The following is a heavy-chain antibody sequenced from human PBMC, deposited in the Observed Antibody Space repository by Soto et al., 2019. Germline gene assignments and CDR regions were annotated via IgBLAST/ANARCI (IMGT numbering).Heavy chain of an antibody. V-gene: IGHV3-23*01. CDR2: IRVSDGSE. J-gene: IGHJ6*02. Sequence: PGGSLRLSCAASGFTFTNYAMSWVRQAPGKGLEWVSTIRVSDGSEKYADFVEGRFTISRDTSKNTLSLQMYSLRAEDTAVYYCAGDYIRLNSLNSNYYSFGMDVWGQGTTVTVSS. CDR3: AGDYIRLNSLNSNYYSFGMDV. D-gene: IGHD4-17*01. CDR1: GFTFTNYA.